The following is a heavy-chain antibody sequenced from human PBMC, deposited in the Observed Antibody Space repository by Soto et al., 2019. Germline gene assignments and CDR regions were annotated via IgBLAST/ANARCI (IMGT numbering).Heavy chain of an antibody. J-gene: IGHJ4*02. CDR2: MHTSGSN. V-gene: IGHV4-4*07. CDR3: VSASMPKAHFDS. D-gene: IGHD2-2*01. CDR1: GGSIRGYY. Sequence: QMQLQESGPGLVKPSETLSLTCTVSGGSIRGYYWRWIRQSAGMALEWIGRMHTSGSNNYNPFLKGQVRMSVDMSTTTISQNFTSVSAADTALYYCVSASMPKAHFDSWGQGPLITVSS.